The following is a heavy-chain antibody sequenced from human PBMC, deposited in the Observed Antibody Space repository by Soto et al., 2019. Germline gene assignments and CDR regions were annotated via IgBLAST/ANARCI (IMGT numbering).Heavy chain of an antibody. D-gene: IGHD5-12*01. CDR3: AKDRSGGWLQLMGDFDY. CDR1: GFTFSSYD. Sequence: GGSLILSCAASGFTFSSYDMSLVRQAPGKGLKWVSAISGSGGSTYYADSVKGRFTISRDNSKNTLYLQMNSLRAEDTAVYYCAKDRSGGWLQLMGDFDYWGQGTLVTVSS. V-gene: IGHV3-23*01. J-gene: IGHJ4*02. CDR2: ISGSGGST.